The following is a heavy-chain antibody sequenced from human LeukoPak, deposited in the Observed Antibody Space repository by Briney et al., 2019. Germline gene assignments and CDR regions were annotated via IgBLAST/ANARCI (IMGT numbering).Heavy chain of an antibody. D-gene: IGHD3-10*01. J-gene: IGHJ4*02. CDR3: AKAAGSKRTLSEAAYYGSAGIDF. CDR1: GFTFSSYA. CDR2: ISGSGVRT. V-gene: IGHV3-23*01. Sequence: GGSLRLSCAASGFTFSSYAMSWVRQAPGMGLEWVSAISGSGVRTYCADSVKGRFTISRDNSKNTLYLEMNSLRAEDTAVYYCAKAAGSKRTLSEAAYYGSAGIDFWGQGTLVTVSS.